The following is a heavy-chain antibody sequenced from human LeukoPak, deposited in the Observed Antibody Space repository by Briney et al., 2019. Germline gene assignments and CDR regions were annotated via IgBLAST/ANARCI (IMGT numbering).Heavy chain of an antibody. J-gene: IGHJ3*02. CDR3: ARDFLRSPPTVVTGGAFDI. V-gene: IGHV3-48*01. Sequence: GGSLRLSCAASGFTFSSYSMNWVRQAPGKGLEWVSYISSSSSTIYYADSVKGRFTISRDNAKNSLYLQMNSLRAEDTAVYYCARDFLRSPPTVVTGGAFDIWGQGTMVTVSS. CDR2: ISSSSSTI. CDR1: GFTFSSYS. D-gene: IGHD4-23*01.